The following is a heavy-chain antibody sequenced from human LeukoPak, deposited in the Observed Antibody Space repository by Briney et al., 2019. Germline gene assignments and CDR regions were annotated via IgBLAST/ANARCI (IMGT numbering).Heavy chain of an antibody. Sequence: SETLSLTCTVSGGSISSYYWSWIRQPPGKGLEWIGYIYYSGSANYNPSLKSRVTISVDTSKNQFSLKLSSVTAADTAVYYCARVNTRFDPWGQGTLVTVSS. CDR1: GGSISSYY. V-gene: IGHV4-59*01. J-gene: IGHJ5*02. CDR2: IYYSGSA. CDR3: ARVNTRFDP.